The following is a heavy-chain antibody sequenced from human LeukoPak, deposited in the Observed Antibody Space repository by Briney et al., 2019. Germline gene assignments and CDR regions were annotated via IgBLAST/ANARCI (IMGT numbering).Heavy chain of an antibody. CDR1: GGSISTGGYS. D-gene: IGHD3-22*01. V-gene: IGHV4-30-2*05. CDR3: ARGGDYYDSSGYYYFDY. CDR2: IYHSGST. J-gene: IGHJ4*02. Sequence: PSQTLSLTCAVSGGSISTGGYSWTWIRQPPGKGLEWIGYIYHSGSTYYNPSLKSRVTISVDTSKNQFSLKLSSVTAADTAVYYCARGGDYYDSSGYYYFDYWGQGTLVTVSS.